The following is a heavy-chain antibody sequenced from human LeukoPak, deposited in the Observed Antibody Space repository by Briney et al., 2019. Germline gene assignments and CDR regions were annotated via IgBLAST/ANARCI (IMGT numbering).Heavy chain of an antibody. CDR3: VRADTPATANY. Sequence: GGSLRLSCAASGFNFANHAMSWVRQTPGKGLEWVSAISGGGDITYYADSVKGRFTISRDNSKDTLFLQMHSLRPGDTAVYYCVRADTPATANYWGQGTLVTISS. D-gene: IGHD2-21*02. CDR2: ISGGGDIT. CDR1: GFNFANHA. V-gene: IGHV3-23*01. J-gene: IGHJ4*02.